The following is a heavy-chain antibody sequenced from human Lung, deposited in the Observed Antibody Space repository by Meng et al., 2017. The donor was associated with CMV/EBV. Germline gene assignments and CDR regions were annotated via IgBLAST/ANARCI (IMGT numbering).Heavy chain of an antibody. CDR1: GFTFSSYA. CDR3: APLGTSSADPPN. V-gene: IGHV3-30*04. J-gene: IGHJ4*02. Sequence: AASGFTFSSYAMHWVRQAPGKGLEWVAVISYDGSNKYYADSVKGRFTISRDNSKNTLYLQMNSLRAEDTAVYYCAPLGTSSADPPNWGQGTLVTVSS. D-gene: IGHD6-19*01. CDR2: ISYDGSNK.